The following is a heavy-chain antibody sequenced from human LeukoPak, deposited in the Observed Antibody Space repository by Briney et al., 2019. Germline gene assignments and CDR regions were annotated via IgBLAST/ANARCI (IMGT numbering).Heavy chain of an antibody. CDR3: ARDTYTTVTAMDV. CDR1: GYTFTSYG. Sequence: ASVKVSCKASGYTFTSYGISWVRQAPGQGLEWMGWISAYNGKTDYPQNLQGRVTLTTDTSTSMAYMELRSLRSDDTAVYYCARDTYTTVTAMDVWGKGTTVAVSS. D-gene: IGHD4-17*01. CDR2: ISAYNGKT. V-gene: IGHV1-18*01. J-gene: IGHJ6*03.